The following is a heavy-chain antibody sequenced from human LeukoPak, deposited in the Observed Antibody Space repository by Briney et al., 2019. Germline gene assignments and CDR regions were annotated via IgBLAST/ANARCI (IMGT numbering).Heavy chain of an antibody. D-gene: IGHD5-12*01. V-gene: IGHV1-69*06. CDR1: GGTFSSYA. J-gene: IGHJ5*02. CDR3: ARSPGYSGYDHNWFDP. CDR2: IIPIFGTA. Sequence: SVKVSCKASGGTFSSYAISWVRQAPGQGLEWMGGIIPIFGTANCAQKFQGRVTITADKSTSTAYMELSSLRSEDTAVYYCARSPGYSGYDHNWFDPWGQGTLVTVSS.